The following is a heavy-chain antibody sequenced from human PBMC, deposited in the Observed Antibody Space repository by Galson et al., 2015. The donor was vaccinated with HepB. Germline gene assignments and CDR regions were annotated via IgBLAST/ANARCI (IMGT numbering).Heavy chain of an antibody. CDR2: IKQDGSEK. D-gene: IGHD3-22*01. J-gene: IGHJ4*02. CDR1: GFTFSSYW. V-gene: IGHV3-7*03. CDR3: ARSPRKTYYYDSSGYHYFDY. Sequence: SLRLSCAASGFTFSSYWMSWVRQAPGKGLEWVANIKQDGSEKYYVDSVKGRFTISRDNAKNSLYLQMNSLRAEDTAVYYCARSPRKTYYYDSSGYHYFDYWGQGTLVTVSS.